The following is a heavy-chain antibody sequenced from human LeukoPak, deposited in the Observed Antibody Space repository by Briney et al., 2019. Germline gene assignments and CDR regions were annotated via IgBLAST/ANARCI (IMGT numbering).Heavy chain of an antibody. CDR3: AREHRRDGYNYGLKFDY. CDR2: IIPILGIA. D-gene: IGHD5-24*01. J-gene: IGHJ4*02. V-gene: IGHV1-69*04. Sequence: SVKVSCKASGGTFSSYAISWVRQAPGQGLEWMGRIIPILGIANYAQKFQGRVTITADKSTSTAYMELSSLRSEDTAVYYCAREHRRDGYNYGLKFDYCGQGTLVTVSS. CDR1: GGTFSSYA.